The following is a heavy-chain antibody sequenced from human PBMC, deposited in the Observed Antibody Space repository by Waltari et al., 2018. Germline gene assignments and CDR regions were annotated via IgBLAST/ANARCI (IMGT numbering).Heavy chain of an antibody. CDR1: GGSISGPY. CDR2: IYNTENT. CDR3: ARANAGRTTAFDI. Sequence: QVQLQESGPRLVKPSETLSLTCTVSGGSISGPYWRWVRQPPGKGLEWIGYIYNTENTNYNPSLQSRVSISLDTSKNQFSLKLSSVTATDTAVYYCARANAGRTTAFDIWGQGTMVTVS. D-gene: IGHD6-13*01. V-gene: IGHV4-59*11. J-gene: IGHJ3*02.